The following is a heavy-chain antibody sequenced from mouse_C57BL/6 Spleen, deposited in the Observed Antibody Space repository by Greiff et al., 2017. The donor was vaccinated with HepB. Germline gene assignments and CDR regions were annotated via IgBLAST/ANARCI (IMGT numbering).Heavy chain of an antibody. Sequence: QVQLQQPGAELVMPGASVKLSCKASGYTFTSYWMHWVKQRPGQGLEWIGEIDPSDSYTNYNQKFKGKSTLTVDKSSSTAYMQLSSLTSEDSAVYYCARGGSSGAWFAYWGQGALVTVSA. J-gene: IGHJ3*01. CDR2: IDPSDSYT. D-gene: IGHD3-2*02. CDR1: GYTFTSYW. V-gene: IGHV1-69*01. CDR3: ARGGSSGAWFAY.